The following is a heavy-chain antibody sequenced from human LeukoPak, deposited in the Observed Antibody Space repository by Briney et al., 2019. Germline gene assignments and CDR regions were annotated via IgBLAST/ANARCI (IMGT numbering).Heavy chain of an antibody. D-gene: IGHD6-13*01. Sequence: SVKVSCKASGGTFSSYAISWVRQAPGQGLEWMGRIIPILGIANYAQKFQGRVTITADKSTSTAYMELSSLRSEDTAVYYCARVNSSSRYVYGMDVWGQGTTVTVSS. CDR1: GGTFSSYA. CDR2: IIPILGIA. J-gene: IGHJ6*02. V-gene: IGHV1-69*04. CDR3: ARVNSSSRYVYGMDV.